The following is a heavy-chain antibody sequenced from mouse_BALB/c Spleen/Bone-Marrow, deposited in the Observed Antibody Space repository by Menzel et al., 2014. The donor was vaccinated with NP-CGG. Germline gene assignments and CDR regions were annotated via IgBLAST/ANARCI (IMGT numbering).Heavy chain of an antibody. CDR2: IYPGDGDT. CDR1: GYTFTSYW. Sequence: QVQLQQPGAELARPGASVKLSCKASGYTFTSYWMQWVKQRPGQGLEWIGAIYPGDGDTRYTQKFRGKTTLTADKSSNTAYMQLSSLTSEDSAVYFCASSYGNYDAMDYWGQGTSVTVSS. V-gene: IGHV1-87*01. CDR3: ASSYGNYDAMDY. J-gene: IGHJ4*01. D-gene: IGHD2-1*01.